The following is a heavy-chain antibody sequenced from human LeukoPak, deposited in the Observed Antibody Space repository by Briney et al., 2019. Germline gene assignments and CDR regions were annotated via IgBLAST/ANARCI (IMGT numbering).Heavy chain of an antibody. D-gene: IGHD4-17*01. Sequence: ASVKVSCKASGGTFSSYAISWVRQAPGQGLEWMGGIIPIFGTANYAQKFQGRVTITADESTSTAYMELSSLRSEDTAVYYCARGVFYGDYVGDYYYMDVWGKGTTVTVSS. V-gene: IGHV1-69*13. CDR2: IIPIFGTA. CDR1: GGTFSSYA. J-gene: IGHJ6*03. CDR3: ARGVFYGDYVGDYYYMDV.